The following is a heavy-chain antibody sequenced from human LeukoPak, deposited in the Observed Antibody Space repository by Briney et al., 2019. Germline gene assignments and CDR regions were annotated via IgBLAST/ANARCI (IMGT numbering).Heavy chain of an antibody. J-gene: IGHJ4*02. D-gene: IGHD3-22*01. CDR2: ISGSGGST. V-gene: IGHV3-23*01. CDR3: AKDSAPHYYDSSPDY. Sequence: GGSLRLSCAASGVTFSSYAMSWVRQAPGKGVKWGSAISGSGGSTYYADSVKGRFTISRDNSKNTLYLQMNSLRAEDTAVYYCAKDSAPHYYDSSPDYWGQGTLVTVSS. CDR1: GVTFSSYA.